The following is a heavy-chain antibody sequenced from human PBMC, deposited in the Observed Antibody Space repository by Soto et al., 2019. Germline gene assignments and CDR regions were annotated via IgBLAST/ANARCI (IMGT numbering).Heavy chain of an antibody. J-gene: IGHJ6*02. CDR1: GFTVSSNY. V-gene: IGHV3-53*01. Sequence: PGGSLRLSCAASGFTVSSNYMSWVRQAPGKGLEWVSVIYSGGSTYYADSVKGRFTISRDNSKNTLYLQMNSLRAEDTAVYYCARDIVVVVAASPYYYYGMDVCGQGTTVTVSS. CDR3: ARDIVVVVAASPYYYYGMDV. CDR2: IYSGGST. D-gene: IGHD2-15*01.